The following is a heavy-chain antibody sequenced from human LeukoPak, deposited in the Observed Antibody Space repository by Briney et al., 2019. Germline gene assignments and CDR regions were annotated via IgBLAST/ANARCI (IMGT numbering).Heavy chain of an antibody. D-gene: IGHD5-18*01. CDR3: AADRGYSYGRVY. CDR1: GFTFSSYS. Sequence: GGSLRLSCAASGFTFSSYSMNWVRRAPGKGLEWVSSISSSSSYIYYADSVKGRFTISRDNAKNSLYLQMNSLRAEDTAVYYCAADRGYSYGRVYWGQGTLVTVSS. V-gene: IGHV3-21*01. J-gene: IGHJ4*02. CDR2: ISSSSSYI.